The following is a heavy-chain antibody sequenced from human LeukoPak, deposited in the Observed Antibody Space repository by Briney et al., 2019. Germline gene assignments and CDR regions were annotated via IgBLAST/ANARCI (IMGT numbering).Heavy chain of an antibody. J-gene: IGHJ4*02. CDR1: GGSFSGYY. D-gene: IGHD2-2*01. CDR3: AREGNPKGLVPAAIDFRLDY. Sequence: SETLSLTCAVYGGSFSGYYWSWIRQPPGQGLEWMGEINHSGSTNYNPHLKSRGTISVDTSKNQFSLKLSSVTAADTAVYYCAREGNPKGLVPAAIDFRLDYWGQGTLVTVSS. V-gene: IGHV4-34*01. CDR2: INHSGST.